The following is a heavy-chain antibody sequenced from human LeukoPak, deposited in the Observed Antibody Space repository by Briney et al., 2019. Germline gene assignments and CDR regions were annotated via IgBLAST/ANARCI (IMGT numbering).Heavy chain of an antibody. CDR1: GGSISDYY. J-gene: IGHJ4*02. CDR2: INHSGST. V-gene: IGHV4-34*01. Sequence: PSETLSLTCTVSGGSISDYYWNWIRQPPGKGLEWIGEINHSGSTNYNPPLKSRVTISVDTSKNQFSLKLSSVTAADTAVYYCARATVPYSSSYYYWGQGTLVTVSS. D-gene: IGHD6-13*01. CDR3: ARATVPYSSSYYY.